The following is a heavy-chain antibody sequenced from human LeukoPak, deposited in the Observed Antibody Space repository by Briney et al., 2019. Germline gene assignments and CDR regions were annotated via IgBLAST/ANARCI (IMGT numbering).Heavy chain of an antibody. CDR1: GFTFSSYA. J-gene: IGHJ4*02. Sequence: GGSLRLSCAASGFTFSSYAMSWVRQAPGNGLEWVSSISGSGGSTYYADSVKGRFTISRDNSKSTLYLQMSSLRAEDTAVYYCAKDREDTAMVDDWGQGTLVTVSS. CDR2: ISGSGGST. V-gene: IGHV3-23*01. D-gene: IGHD5-18*01. CDR3: AKDREDTAMVDD.